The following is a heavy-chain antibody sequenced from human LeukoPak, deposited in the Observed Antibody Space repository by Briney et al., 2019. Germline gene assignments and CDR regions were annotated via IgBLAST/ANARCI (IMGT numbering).Heavy chain of an antibody. Sequence: PGGSLRLSCAASGFTFSSYAMHWVRQAPGKGLEWVAVISYDGSNKYYADSVKGRFTISRDNSKNTLYLQMNSLRAEDTAVYYCARDGSKTVGATLFDYWGQGTLVTVSS. CDR3: ARDGSKTVGATLFDY. J-gene: IGHJ4*02. CDR1: GFTFSSYA. V-gene: IGHV3-30*04. CDR2: ISYDGSNK. D-gene: IGHD1-26*01.